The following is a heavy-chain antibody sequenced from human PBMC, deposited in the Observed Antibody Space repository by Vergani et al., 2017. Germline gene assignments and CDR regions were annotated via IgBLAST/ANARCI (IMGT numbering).Heavy chain of an antibody. CDR3: ARDFMAPLDY. D-gene: IGHD5-24*01. J-gene: IGHJ4*02. V-gene: IGHV3-48*01. Sequence: EVQLVESGGDLVQPGRSLRLSCQTSGFNFGEYGVSWARQAPGKGLEWISYMSIHSNVIYYADSVKGRFTISRDIDKNTLYLQMDDLRVEDTAVYYCARDFMAPLDYWGQGTRVTVSS. CDR2: MSIHSNVI. CDR1: GFNFGEYG.